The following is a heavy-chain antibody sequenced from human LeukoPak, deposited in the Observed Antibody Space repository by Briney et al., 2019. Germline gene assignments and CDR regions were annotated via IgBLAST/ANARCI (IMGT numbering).Heavy chain of an antibody. Sequence: SETLSLTCAVYGGSFSGYYWSWIRQPSGKGTEWIGYIYYTGSTGYNPSLKTRVTISVDTSKNQFSLRLSSATSADTAVYYCARNGSPYYYYMDVWGKGTTVTVSS. CDR1: GGSFSGYY. J-gene: IGHJ6*03. CDR2: IYYTGST. D-gene: IGHD3-10*01. CDR3: ARNGSPYYYYMDV. V-gene: IGHV4-59*01.